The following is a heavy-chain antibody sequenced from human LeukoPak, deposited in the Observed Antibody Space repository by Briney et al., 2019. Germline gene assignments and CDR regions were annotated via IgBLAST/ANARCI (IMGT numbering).Heavy chain of an antibody. D-gene: IGHD6-19*01. CDR1: GVTFNKYA. CDR3: ARDNGGLGGSGWYTPPY. V-gene: IGHV3-33*08. J-gene: IGHJ4*02. CDR2: IWHDGSKK. Sequence: GGSLRLSCEASGVTFNKYAIHWVRQAPGRGLEWVALIWHDGSKKYYTDSVKGRFTISRDNANTMSHLQMNSLRPEDTAVYYCARDNGGLGGSGWYTPPYWGQGTMVTVSS.